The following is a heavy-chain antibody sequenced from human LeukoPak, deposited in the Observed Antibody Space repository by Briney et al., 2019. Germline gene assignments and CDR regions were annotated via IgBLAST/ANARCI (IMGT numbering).Heavy chain of an antibody. Sequence: GGSLRLSCAASGFTFISYNMNWVRQAPGKGLEWVSSISSSSSSYKYYADSVKGRFTVSRDNAKNSLYLQMNSLRAEDTAVYYCAREKSFLEWLSTGRRDGYYMDVWGKGTTVTVSS. J-gene: IGHJ6*03. CDR1: GFTFISYN. CDR2: ISSSSSSYK. V-gene: IGHV3-21*01. CDR3: AREKSFLEWLSTGRRDGYYMDV. D-gene: IGHD3-3*02.